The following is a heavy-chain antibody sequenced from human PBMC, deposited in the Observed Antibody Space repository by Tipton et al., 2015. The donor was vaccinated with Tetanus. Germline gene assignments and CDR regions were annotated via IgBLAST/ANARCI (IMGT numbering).Heavy chain of an antibody. D-gene: IGHD6-19*01. CDR2: IYSGGSST. CDR1: GFTFSNYA. V-gene: IGHV3-23*03. CDR3: AKAPRPLPLAGTPPDDYYYMDV. Sequence: SLRLSCATSGFTFSNYAMSWVRQAPGKGLEWVSVIYSGGSSTYYADSLKGRFTTSRDNSKNTLYLQMSSLRAEDTALYYRAKAPRPLPLAGTPPDDYYYMDVWGKGTTVTVSS. J-gene: IGHJ6*03.